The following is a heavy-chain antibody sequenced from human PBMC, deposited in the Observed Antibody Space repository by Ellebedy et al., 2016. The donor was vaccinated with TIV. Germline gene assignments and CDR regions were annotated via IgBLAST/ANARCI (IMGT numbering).Heavy chain of an antibody. D-gene: IGHD4-11*01. Sequence: GESLKISCAASGFTFSDHYMDWVRQAPGKGLEWVGRTRNKANSYTTEYAASVKGRFTISRDDSKNSLYLQMNSLKTEDTAMYYCARITVVSVQGRDYYGMDVWGQGTTVTVSS. CDR2: TRNKANSYTT. CDR3: ARITVVSVQGRDYYGMDV. J-gene: IGHJ6*02. V-gene: IGHV3-72*01. CDR1: GFTFSDHY.